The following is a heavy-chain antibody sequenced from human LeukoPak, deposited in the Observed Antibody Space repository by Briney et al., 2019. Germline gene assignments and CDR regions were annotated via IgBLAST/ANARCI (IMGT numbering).Heavy chain of an antibody. CDR2: INPEETTT. J-gene: IGHJ3*01. Sequence: PGGSLRLSCATSGFTFSMFWMHWVRQAPGRGLAWVSRINPEETTTNYADSVKGRFTISRDNAKNTLYLQRDSLRAEDTAVYFCARGGLDPFDVWGQGTLVTVSS. V-gene: IGHV3-74*01. CDR1: GFTFSMFW. CDR3: ARGGLDPFDV. D-gene: IGHD3/OR15-3a*01.